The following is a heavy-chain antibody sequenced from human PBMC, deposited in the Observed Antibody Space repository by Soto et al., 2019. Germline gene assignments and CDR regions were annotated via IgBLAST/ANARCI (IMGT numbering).Heavy chain of an antibody. CDR2: ISGSGGST. Sequence: GGSLRLSCAAPGFTFSSYAMSWVRQAPGKGLEWVSAISGSGGSTYYADSVKGRFTISRDNSKNTLYLQMNSLRAEDTAVYYCAKDALILRYFDWSPNPYFDYWGQGTLVTVSS. V-gene: IGHV3-23*01. CDR1: GFTFSSYA. CDR3: AKDALILRYFDWSPNPYFDY. J-gene: IGHJ4*02. D-gene: IGHD3-9*01.